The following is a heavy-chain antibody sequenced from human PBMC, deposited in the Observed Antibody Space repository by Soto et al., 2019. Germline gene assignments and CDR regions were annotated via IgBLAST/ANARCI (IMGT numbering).Heavy chain of an antibody. Sequence: SETLSLTCAVYGGSFSGYYWSWIRQPPGKGLEWIGEINHSGSTSYNPSLKSRVTISVDTSKNQFSLKLSSVTAADTAVYYCARGVYCSGGSCYNFDYWGQGTLVTVSS. V-gene: IGHV4-34*01. D-gene: IGHD2-15*01. CDR1: GGSFSGYY. CDR3: ARGVYCSGGSCYNFDY. J-gene: IGHJ4*02. CDR2: INHSGST.